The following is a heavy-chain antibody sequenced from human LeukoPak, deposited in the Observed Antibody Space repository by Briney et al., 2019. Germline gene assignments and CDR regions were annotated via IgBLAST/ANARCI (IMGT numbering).Heavy chain of an antibody. V-gene: IGHV3-11*04. CDR3: ASGNYYDSSGDAFDI. D-gene: IGHD3-22*01. J-gene: IGHJ3*02. CDR1: GFTFSDYY. CDR2: ISSSGSTI. Sequence: GRSLRLSCAASGFTFSDYYMSWIRQAPGKGLEWVSYISSSGSTIYYAGSVKGRFTISRDNAKNSLYLQMNSLRAEDTAVYYCASGNYYDSSGDAFDIWGQGTMVTVSS.